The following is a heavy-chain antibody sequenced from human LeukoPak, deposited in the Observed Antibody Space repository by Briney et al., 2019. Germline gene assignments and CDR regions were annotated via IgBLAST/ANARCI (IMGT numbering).Heavy chain of an antibody. J-gene: IGHJ4*02. D-gene: IGHD5-24*01. CDR3: ASSVEMATIPHFDY. CDR1: GGSISSYY. V-gene: IGHV4-59*12. Sequence: SETLSLTCTVSGGSISSYYWSWIRQPPGKGLEWIGYIYYSGSTNYNPSLKSRVTISVDTSKNQFSLKLSSVTAADTAVYYRASSVEMATIPHFDYWGQGTLVTVSS. CDR2: IYYSGST.